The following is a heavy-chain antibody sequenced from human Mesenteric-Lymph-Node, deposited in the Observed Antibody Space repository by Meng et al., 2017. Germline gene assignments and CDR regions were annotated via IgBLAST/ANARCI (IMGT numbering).Heavy chain of an antibody. J-gene: IGHJ5*02. CDR3: ARGQRSYSGSYPEWFDP. CDR2: IYYSGST. V-gene: IGHV4-30-4*01. Sequence: QVQLQGSGPGLVNPSQTLSLTCTVSGGSISSGDYYWSWIRQPPGKGLEWIGCIYYSGSTYYNPSLKGRVTISVDTSKNQFSLNLSSVTAADTAVYYCARGQRSYSGSYPEWFDPWGQGTLVTVSS. CDR1: GGSISSGDYY. D-gene: IGHD1-26*01.